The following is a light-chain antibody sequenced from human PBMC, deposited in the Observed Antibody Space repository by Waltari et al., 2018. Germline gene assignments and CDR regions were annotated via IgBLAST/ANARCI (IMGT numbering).Light chain of an antibody. CDR2: YDS. CDR1: KIGTKS. J-gene: IGLJ1*01. Sequence: SYVLTQPPSVSVAPGETARITCGGNKIGTKSVHWYQQKPGQAPVLVISYDSDRSSGIPERFSGSNSGNTATLTISRGEAGDEAEYFCQVWDANNEPGVFGTGTEVTVL. V-gene: IGLV3-21*04. CDR3: QVWDANNEPGV.